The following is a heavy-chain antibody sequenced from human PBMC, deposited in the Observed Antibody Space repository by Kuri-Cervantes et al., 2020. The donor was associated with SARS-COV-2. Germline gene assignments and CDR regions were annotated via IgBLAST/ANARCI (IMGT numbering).Heavy chain of an antibody. D-gene: IGHD3-10*01. J-gene: IGHJ5*02. V-gene: IGHV3-38-3*01. Sequence: GESLKISCAASGFTVSSNEMSWVRQAPGKGLEWVSSISGGSTYYADSRKGRLTISRDNSKNTLHLQMNSLRAEDTAVYFCVTLPRSGRSQRWFSVWFDPWGQGTLVTVSS. CDR3: VTLPRSGRSQRWFSVWFDP. CDR2: ISGGST. CDR1: GFTVSSNE.